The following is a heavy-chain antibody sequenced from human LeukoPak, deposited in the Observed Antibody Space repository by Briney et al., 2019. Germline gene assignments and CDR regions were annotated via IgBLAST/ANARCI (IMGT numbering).Heavy chain of an antibody. CDR3: AKSAGRDILSVSPYYYYYMDV. V-gene: IGHV3-30*02. CDR2: IRYDGSNK. CDR1: GFTFSSYG. J-gene: IGHJ6*03. Sequence: PGGSLRLSCAASGFTFSSYGMHWVRQAPGKGLEWVAFIRYDGSNKYYADSVKGRFTISRDNSKNTLYLQMNSLRAEDTAVYYCAKSAGRDILSVSPYYYYYMDVWGKGTTVTISS. D-gene: IGHD3-9*01.